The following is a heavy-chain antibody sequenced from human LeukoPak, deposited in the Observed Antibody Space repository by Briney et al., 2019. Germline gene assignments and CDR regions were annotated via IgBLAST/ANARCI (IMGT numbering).Heavy chain of an antibody. CDR2: IRYDGSNK. Sequence: GGSLRLSCAASGFTFSSYGMHWVRQAPGKGLEWVAFIRYDGSNKYYADSVKGRFTISRDNSKNTLYLQMNSLRAEDTAVYYCAKDQRYYSNYGGAFDIWGKGTMVTVSS. CDR3: AKDQRYYSNYGGAFDI. J-gene: IGHJ3*02. D-gene: IGHD4-11*01. CDR1: GFTFSSYG. V-gene: IGHV3-30*02.